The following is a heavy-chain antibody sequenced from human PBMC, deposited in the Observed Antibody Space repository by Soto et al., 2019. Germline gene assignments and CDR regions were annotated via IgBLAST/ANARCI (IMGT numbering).Heavy chain of an antibody. CDR1: GFIFRNYG. CDR2: IGGSGSVT. Sequence: EVQLLESGGGLVKPGGSLRLSCGASGFIFRNYGLSWVRQAPGKGLEWVSDIGGSGSVTYYADSVKGRFTISRDNSNNTLPLQMDSLRAEDTAVYYVAKGGVAAARGYFDHWGQGTRVTVSS. CDR3: AKGGVAAARGYFDH. J-gene: IGHJ4*02. D-gene: IGHD6-13*01. V-gene: IGHV3-23*01.